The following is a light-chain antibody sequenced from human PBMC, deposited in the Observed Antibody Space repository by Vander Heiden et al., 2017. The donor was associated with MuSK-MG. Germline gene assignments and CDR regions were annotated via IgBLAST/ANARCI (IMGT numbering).Light chain of an antibody. CDR2: EDN. Sequence: NFMLTQPHSGSESPGKTVTISCTRSSGSIASNDVQWYQQRPGSSPTTVIYEDNQRPSGVPDRFSGSIDSSSNSASLTISGLKTEDEADYYCQSYDSSNPVVFGGGTKLTVL. CDR1: SGSIASND. CDR3: QSYDSSNPVV. J-gene: IGLJ2*01. V-gene: IGLV6-57*01.